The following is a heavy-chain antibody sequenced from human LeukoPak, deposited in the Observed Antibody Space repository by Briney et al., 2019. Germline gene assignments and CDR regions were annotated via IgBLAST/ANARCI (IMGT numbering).Heavy chain of an antibody. V-gene: IGHV4-59*01. CDR3: ARDKQHSYGRYFDH. CDR1: GGSISTYH. CDR2: MQSSGNN. Sequence: SETVSLTCSVSGGSISTYHWNWIRQSPGKGLEWIGYMQSSGNNNCNPSLRSRVTMSVDTSKNQVALMLSSVTAADTAVYYCARDKQHSYGRYFDHWGQGALVTVSS. J-gene: IGHJ4*02. D-gene: IGHD5-18*01.